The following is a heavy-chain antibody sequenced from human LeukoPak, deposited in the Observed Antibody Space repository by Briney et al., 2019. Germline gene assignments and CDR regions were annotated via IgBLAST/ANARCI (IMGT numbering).Heavy chain of an antibody. D-gene: IGHD6-19*01. J-gene: IGHJ4*02. CDR1: GGSISTSSYY. CDR3: AGVQQWLVGIYYFDY. V-gene: IGHV4-39*07. Sequence: SETLSLTCTVSGGSISTSSYYWGWIRQPPGKGLERIGSIYYSGSTYYNPSLKSRVTISVDTSKNQFSLKLNSVTAADTAVYYCAGVQQWLVGIYYFDYWGQGTLVTVSS. CDR2: IYYSGST.